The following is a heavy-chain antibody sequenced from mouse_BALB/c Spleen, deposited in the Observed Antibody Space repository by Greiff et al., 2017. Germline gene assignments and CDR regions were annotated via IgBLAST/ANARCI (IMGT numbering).Heavy chain of an antibody. CDR3: ARGLLWLRRRGYAMDY. V-gene: IGHV7-3*02. CDR1: GFTFTDYY. D-gene: IGHD2-2*01. J-gene: IGHJ4*01. Sequence: VQLVESGGGLVQPGGSLRLSCATSGFTFTDYYMSWVRQPPGKALEWLGFIRNKANGYTTEYSASVKGRFTISRDNSQSILYLQMNTLRAEDSATYYCARGLLWLRRRGYAMDYWGQGTSVTVSS. CDR2: IRNKANGYTT.